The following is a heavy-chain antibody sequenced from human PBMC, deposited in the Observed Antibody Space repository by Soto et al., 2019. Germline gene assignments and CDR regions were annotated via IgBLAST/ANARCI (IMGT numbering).Heavy chain of an antibody. V-gene: IGHV1-46*01. CDR2: ISPSSGST. Sequence: APVKVSRKASGYTFTSYYMHWVRQAPGQGLGWMGIISPSSGSTTYAQKFQGRVTVTRDTSTTTVYMELSSLRSEDTAVYYCARKLSSNGWSAFDYWGQGTLVTVSS. CDR3: ARKLSSNGWSAFDY. D-gene: IGHD6-19*01. J-gene: IGHJ4*02. CDR1: GYTFTSYY.